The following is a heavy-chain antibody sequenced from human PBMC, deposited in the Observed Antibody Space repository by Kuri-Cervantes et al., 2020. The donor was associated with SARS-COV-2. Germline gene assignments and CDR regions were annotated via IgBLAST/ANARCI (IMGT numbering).Heavy chain of an antibody. D-gene: IGHD1-26*01. J-gene: IGHJ4*02. CDR1: GYTFTSYG. Sequence: SVKVSCKASGYTFTSYGISWVRQAPGQGLEWMGRIIPIFGTANYAQKFQGRVTITADESTSTAYMELSSLRSEGTAVYYCARESRLGSGSYYSVDYWGQGTLVTVSS. CDR2: IIPIFGTA. V-gene: IGHV1-69*13. CDR3: ARESRLGSGSYYSVDY.